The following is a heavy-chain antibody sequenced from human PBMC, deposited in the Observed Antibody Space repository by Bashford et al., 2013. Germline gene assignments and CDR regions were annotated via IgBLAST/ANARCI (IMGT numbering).Heavy chain of an antibody. J-gene: IGHJ6*03. CDR2: TYYRSKWYN. CDR1: GDSISSNSAA. Sequence: SQTLSLTCAISGDSISSNSAAWNWIRQSPSRGLEWLGRTYYRSKWYNDYAVSVKSRITISPDTSKNQFSLQLNSVTPEDTAVYYCARDLAPGGYNHYYMDVWGKGTTVTVSS. CDR3: ARDLAPGGYNHYYMDV. V-gene: IGHV6-1*01. D-gene: IGHD3-16*01.